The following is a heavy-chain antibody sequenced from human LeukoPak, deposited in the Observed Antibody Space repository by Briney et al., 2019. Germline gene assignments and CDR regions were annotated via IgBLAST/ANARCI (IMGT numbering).Heavy chain of an antibody. Sequence: SETLSLTCTVSGGSISSGGYYWSWIRQHPGKGLEWIGYIYYSGITYYNPSLKSRVTISVDTSKNQFSLKLSSVTAADTAVYYCAREIADDLRFDPWGQGTLVTVSS. CDR1: GGSISSGGYY. J-gene: IGHJ5*02. D-gene: IGHD3-16*01. CDR2: IYYSGIT. V-gene: IGHV4-31*03. CDR3: AREIADDLRFDP.